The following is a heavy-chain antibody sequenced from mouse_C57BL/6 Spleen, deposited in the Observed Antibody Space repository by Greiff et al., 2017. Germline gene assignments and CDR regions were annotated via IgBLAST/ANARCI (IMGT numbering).Heavy chain of an antibody. V-gene: IGHV14-1*01. CDR1: GFNIKDYY. J-gene: IGHJ4*01. CDR2: IDPEDGDT. Sequence: EVKLMESGAELVRPGASVKLSCTASGFNIKDYYMHWVKQRPEQGLEWIGRIDPEDGDTEYAPKFQGKATMTADTSSNTAYLQLSSLTSEDTAVYYCTSGSSYVYAMDYWGQGTSVTVSS. CDR3: TSGSSYVYAMDY. D-gene: IGHD1-1*01.